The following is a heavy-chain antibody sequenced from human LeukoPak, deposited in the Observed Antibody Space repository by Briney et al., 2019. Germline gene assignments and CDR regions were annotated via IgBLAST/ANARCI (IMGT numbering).Heavy chain of an antibody. J-gene: IGHJ3*02. D-gene: IGHD5-24*01. V-gene: IGHV4-31*03. CDR1: GGSISSGGYY. Sequence: NPSETLSLTCTVSGGSISSGGYYWSWLRQLPGKDLEWIGSIYYSGSTYYNPSLKSRVTISVDTSKNQFSLKLSSVTAADTAVYYCARGSLRWLQFSSNAFDIWGQGTMVTVSS. CDR3: ARGSLRWLQFSSNAFDI. CDR2: IYYSGST.